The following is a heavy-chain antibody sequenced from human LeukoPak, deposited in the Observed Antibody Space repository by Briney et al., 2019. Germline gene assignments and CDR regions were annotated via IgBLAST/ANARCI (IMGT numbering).Heavy chain of an antibody. J-gene: IGHJ4*02. CDR3: ARSRRNYYDGSGYYYFDY. D-gene: IGHD3-22*01. CDR2: IIPIFGTA. Sequence: SVKVSCKASGGTFSSYAISWVRQAPGQGLEWMGGIIPIFGTANYAQKFQGRVTITADESTSTAYMELSSLRSEDTAVYYCARSRRNYYDGSGYYYFDYWGQGTLVTVSS. V-gene: IGHV1-69*13. CDR1: GGTFSSYA.